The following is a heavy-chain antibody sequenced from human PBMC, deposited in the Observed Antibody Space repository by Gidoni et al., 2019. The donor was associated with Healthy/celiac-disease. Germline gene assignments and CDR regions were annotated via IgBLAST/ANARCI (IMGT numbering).Heavy chain of an antibody. CDR3: AKGITGDLVYFDY. Sequence: EVQLVESGGGLVQPGRSLRLSCAASGFTFDDYAMHWVRQAPGKGLEWVSGISWNSGSIGYADSVKGRFTISRDNAKNSLYLQMNSLRAEDTALYYCAKGITGDLVYFDYWGQGTLVTVSS. V-gene: IGHV3-9*01. CDR1: GFTFDDYA. D-gene: IGHD7-27*01. CDR2: ISWNSGSI. J-gene: IGHJ4*02.